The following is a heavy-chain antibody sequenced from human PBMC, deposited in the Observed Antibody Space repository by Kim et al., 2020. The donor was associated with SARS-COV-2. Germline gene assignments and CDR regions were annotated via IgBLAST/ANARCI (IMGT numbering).Heavy chain of an antibody. D-gene: IGHD2-8*01. Sequence: GESLKISCQGSGYTFRDFWIVWVRQMPGKGLEVMGIIYPGDSDTRYSPSFRGQVTISADNSVSIAYLQWGSLKASDSAMYYCTRLSWGAGMVFHKEHREGRKGLDVWGQGTAVTVSS. J-gene: IGHJ6*02. CDR2: IYPGDSDT. CDR1: GYTFRDFW. CDR3: TRLSWGAGMVFHKEHREGRKGLDV. V-gene: IGHV5-51*01.